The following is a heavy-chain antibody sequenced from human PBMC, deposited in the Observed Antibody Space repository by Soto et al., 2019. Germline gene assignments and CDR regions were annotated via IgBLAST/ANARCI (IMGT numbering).Heavy chain of an antibody. J-gene: IGHJ4*02. CDR3: ARVYAYYFDY. CDR2: IYYSGST. D-gene: IGHD2-8*01. CDR1: GGSITGYY. Sequence: SETLSLTCTVSGGSITGYYWSWIRQPPGKGLEWIGYIYYSGSTNYNPSLKSRVTISVDTSKNQFSLKLSSVTAADTAVYYCARVYAYYFDYWGQGTLVTVSS. V-gene: IGHV4-59*01.